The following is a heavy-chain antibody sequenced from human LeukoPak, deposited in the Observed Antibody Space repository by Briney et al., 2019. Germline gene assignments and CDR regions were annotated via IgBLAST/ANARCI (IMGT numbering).Heavy chain of an antibody. CDR3: AKGIGSGSYYNVGYYYGMDV. J-gene: IGHJ6*02. D-gene: IGHD3-10*01. CDR2: ISYDGSNK. Sequence: GGSLRLSCPASGLTFSSYAMHWVRQAPGKGLEWVAVISYDGSNKHYAHSVKGRFTISRDNSKNTLYLQMNSLRAEDTAVYYCAKGIGSGSYYNVGYYYGMDVWGQGTTVTVSS. CDR1: GLTFSSYA. V-gene: IGHV3-30*01.